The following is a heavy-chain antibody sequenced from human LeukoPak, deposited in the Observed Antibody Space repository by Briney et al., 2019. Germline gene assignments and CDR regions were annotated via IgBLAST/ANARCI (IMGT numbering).Heavy chain of an antibody. CDR3: ARESEVVVANYYYMDV. Sequence: ASVKVSCKASGYTFTRYYMHWVRQAPGQGLEWMGRINPNSGGTNYAQKFQGRVTMTRDTSISTAYMELSRLRSDDTAVYYCARESEVVVANYYYMDVWGKGTTVTVSS. CDR2: INPNSGGT. V-gene: IGHV1-2*06. D-gene: IGHD2-15*01. J-gene: IGHJ6*03. CDR1: GYTFTRYY.